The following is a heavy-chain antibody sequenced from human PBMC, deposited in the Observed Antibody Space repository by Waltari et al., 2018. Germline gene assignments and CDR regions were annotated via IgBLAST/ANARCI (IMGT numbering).Heavy chain of an antibody. CDR2: IKKDGSTK. D-gene: IGHD4-17*01. CDR3: ARHGDFCFDF. Sequence: EVQVVESGGDLVQPGGSLRLSCAASGFTFSDYWMGWVRQAPGKGREWVANIKKDGSTKYYVDSVKGRFTISRDNAKDSLFLQMNSLRAEDTAVYYCARHGDFCFDFWGQGIVVTVSS. CDR1: GFTFSDYW. J-gene: IGHJ4*02. V-gene: IGHV3-7*01.